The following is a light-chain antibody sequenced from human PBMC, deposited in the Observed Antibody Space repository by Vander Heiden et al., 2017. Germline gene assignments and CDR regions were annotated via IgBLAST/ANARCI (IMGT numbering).Light chain of an antibody. Sequence: ELTPSAHTLPLSPGERATLSCRASQSVSSYLAWYQQKPGQAPRLLIYDASNRATGIPARFSGSGSGTDFTLTISSLEPEDFAVYYCQQRSNWPPLTFGGGTKVEIK. V-gene: IGKV3-11*01. CDR1: QSVSSY. CDR3: QQRSNWPPLT. CDR2: DAS. J-gene: IGKJ4*01.